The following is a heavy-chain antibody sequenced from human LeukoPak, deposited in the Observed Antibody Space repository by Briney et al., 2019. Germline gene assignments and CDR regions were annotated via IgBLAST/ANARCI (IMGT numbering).Heavy chain of an antibody. CDR3: ARGLHEWLRGLGTEKFDY. V-gene: IGHV1-46*01. J-gene: IGHJ4*02. CDR2: INPGGGST. CDR1: GYTFTSYY. D-gene: IGHD5-18*01. Sequence: ASVKVSCKASGYTFTSYYMHWVRQAPGQGLEWMGIINPGGGSTSYAQKFQGRVTMTRDMSTSTVYMELSSLRSEDTAVYYCARGLHEWLRGLGTEKFDYWGQGTLVTVSS.